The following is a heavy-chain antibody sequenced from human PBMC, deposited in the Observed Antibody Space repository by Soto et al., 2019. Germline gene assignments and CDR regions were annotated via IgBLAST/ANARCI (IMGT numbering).Heavy chain of an antibody. CDR1: GFTFSTYA. D-gene: IGHD6-19*01. V-gene: IGHV3-23*01. CDR3: ATERSSGWSFDY. Sequence: EVQLLESGGGLVQPGGSLRLSCAASGFTFSTYAMNWVRQAPGKGLEWVSGISGSGDSTYYADSVRGRFTVSRDNSKITLYLQMNRLGGEDTAVFYCATERSSGWSFDYWGQGTLVTVSP. CDR2: ISGSGDST. J-gene: IGHJ4*02.